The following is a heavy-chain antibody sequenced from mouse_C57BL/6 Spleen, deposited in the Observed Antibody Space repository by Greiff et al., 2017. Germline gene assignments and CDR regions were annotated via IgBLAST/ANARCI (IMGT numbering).Heavy chain of an antibody. Sequence: EVKLVESGGGLVKPGGSLKLSCAASGFTFSDYGMHWVRQAPEKGLEWVAYISSGSSTIYYADTVQGRFTISRENAKNTLFLQMTSLRSEDTAMYYCARPITTVVATDFDVWGTGTTVTVSS. CDR3: ARPITTVVATDFDV. D-gene: IGHD1-1*01. J-gene: IGHJ1*03. CDR1: GFTFSDYG. V-gene: IGHV5-17*01. CDR2: ISSGSSTI.